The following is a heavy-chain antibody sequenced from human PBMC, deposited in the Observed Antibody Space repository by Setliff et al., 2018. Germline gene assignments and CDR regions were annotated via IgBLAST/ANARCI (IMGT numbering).Heavy chain of an antibody. CDR1: GFSFTSTGVG. CDR3: AHRRGDYYDSSGYYYDY. D-gene: IGHD3-22*01. J-gene: IGHJ4*02. V-gene: IGHV2-5*02. CDR2: IYWDDDK. Sequence: SGPTLVNPTQTLTLTCTFSGFSFTSTGVGVDWIRQSPGKALEWLALIYWDDDKRYSPSLKSRLTITKDTSKNQVVLTMTNMVPVDTATYYCAHRRGDYYDSSGYYYDYWGQGTLVTVSS.